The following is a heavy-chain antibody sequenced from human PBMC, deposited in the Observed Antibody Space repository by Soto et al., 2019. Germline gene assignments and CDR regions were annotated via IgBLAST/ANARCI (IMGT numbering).Heavy chain of an antibody. CDR3: ARQTRGAHGFDM. D-gene: IGHD3-10*01. J-gene: IGHJ3*02. Sequence: QVRLVQSGAEVKKPGSSVTVSCKPSGGALNNYIFIWVRQAPGQGLEWMGRIIPVLDVTNYAQRFQGRVTITADQSTATAFMDLSSLRSEDTAVYYCARQTRGAHGFDMWGQGTMVTVSS. CDR1: GGALNNYI. V-gene: IGHV1-69*02. CDR2: IIPVLDVT.